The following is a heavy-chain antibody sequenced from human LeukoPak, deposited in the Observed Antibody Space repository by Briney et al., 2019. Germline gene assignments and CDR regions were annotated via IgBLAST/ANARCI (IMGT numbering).Heavy chain of an antibody. J-gene: IGHJ4*02. V-gene: IGHV4-34*01. CDR3: ARGGYQLRGYSYGTILDY. CDR1: GGSFSGYY. Sequence: PETLSLTCTVYGGSFSGYYWSWIRQPPGKGPEWIGEINHSGSTNYNPSLKSRVTISVDTSKNQFSLKLTSVTAADTAVYYCARGGYQLRGYSYGTILDYWGQGTLVTVPS. CDR2: INHSGST. D-gene: IGHD5-18*01.